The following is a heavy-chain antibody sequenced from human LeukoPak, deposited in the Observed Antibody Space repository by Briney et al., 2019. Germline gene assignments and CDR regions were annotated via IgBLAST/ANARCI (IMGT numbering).Heavy chain of an antibody. J-gene: IGHJ3*02. CDR2: IYHSGST. CDR3: ARTRGAFDI. CDR1: DYSISSGFY. V-gene: IGHV4-38-2*02. Sequence: AETLSLTCTVSDYSISSGFYWGWIRQPPGEGLEWIGSIYHSGSTYYNPSLKSRVTISVDTSKNQFSLKLRSVTAADTAVYYCARTRGAFDIWGQGTMVTVSS.